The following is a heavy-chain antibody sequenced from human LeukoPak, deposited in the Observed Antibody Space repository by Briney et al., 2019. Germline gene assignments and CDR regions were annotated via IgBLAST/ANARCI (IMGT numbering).Heavy chain of an antibody. J-gene: IGHJ4*02. CDR2: ISAYNGNR. CDR1: GYTFSTYG. D-gene: IGHD1/OR15-1a*01. Sequence: ASVKVSCKASGYTFSTYGITWVRQAPGQGLEWMGWISAYNGNRNYAQKFQGRVTMTIDTSTSTAYMELRSLRSDDTAVYYCARDRNMRYDDYWGKGTLVTVSS. CDR3: ARDRNMRYDDY. V-gene: IGHV1-18*01.